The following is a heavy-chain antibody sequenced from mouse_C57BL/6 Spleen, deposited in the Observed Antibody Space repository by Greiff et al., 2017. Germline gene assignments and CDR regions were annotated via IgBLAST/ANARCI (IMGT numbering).Heavy chain of an antibody. CDR2: IWSDGST. D-gene: IGHD2-3*01. CDR1: GFSLTSYG. J-gene: IGHJ4*01. Sequence: VKLMEPGPGLVAPSQSLSITCTVSGFSLTSYGVHWVRQPPGKGLEWLVVIWSDGSTTYNSALKSRLSISKDNSKSQVFLKMNSLQTDDTAMYYCARHVMGEYYYAMDYWGQGTSVTVSS. CDR3: ARHVMGEYYYAMDY. V-gene: IGHV2-6-1*01.